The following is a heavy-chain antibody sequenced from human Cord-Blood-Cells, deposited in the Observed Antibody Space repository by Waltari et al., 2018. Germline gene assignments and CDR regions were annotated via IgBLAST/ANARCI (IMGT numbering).Heavy chain of an antibody. V-gene: IGHV4-38-2*02. J-gene: IGHJ4*02. CDR1: GYSISSGYY. Sequence: QVQLQESGPGLVKSSETLSLTCTVSGYSISSGYYWGWIRQPPGKGLEWIGSIYHSGSTYYNPSLMSRVTLSVYTSKNQFSRKLSSVTAADTAVYYCARGVGIAAAGKVDYWGQGTLVTVSS. CDR2: IYHSGST. D-gene: IGHD6-13*01. CDR3: ARGVGIAAAGKVDY.